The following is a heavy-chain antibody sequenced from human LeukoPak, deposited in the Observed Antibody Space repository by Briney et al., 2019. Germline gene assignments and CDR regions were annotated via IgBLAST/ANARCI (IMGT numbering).Heavy chain of an antibody. J-gene: IGHJ4*02. V-gene: IGHV3-7*05. D-gene: IGHD1-14*01. CDR1: GFTFSTYW. CDR3: ARARVNLDY. CDR2: IKKDGSEI. Sequence: GGSLRLSCAASGFTFSTYWMTRARQAPGKALEWVASIKKDGSEIYYLDSVKGRFIVSRDNAQNSLTLQMNSLRAEDTAVYYCARARVNLDYWGQGTLVTVSS.